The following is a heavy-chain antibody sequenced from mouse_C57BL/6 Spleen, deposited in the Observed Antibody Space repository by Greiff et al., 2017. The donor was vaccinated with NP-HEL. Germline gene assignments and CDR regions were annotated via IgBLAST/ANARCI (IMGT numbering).Heavy chain of an antibody. J-gene: IGHJ4*01. CDR3: ARVMITNGYAMDY. CDR1: GYTFTGYW. V-gene: IGHV1-64*01. CDR2: IHPNSGST. Sequence: VQLQQPGAELVKPGASVKLSCKASGYTFTGYWMHWVKQRPGQGLEWIGMIHPNSGSTNYNEKFKGKATLTVDKSSSTAYIQLSSLTSEDSAVSYCARVMITNGYAMDYWGQGTSVTVSS. D-gene: IGHD2-4*01.